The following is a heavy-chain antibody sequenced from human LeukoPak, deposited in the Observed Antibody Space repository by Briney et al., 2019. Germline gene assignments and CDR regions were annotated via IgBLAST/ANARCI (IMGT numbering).Heavy chain of an antibody. CDR2: ISSSSSYI. J-gene: IGHJ4*02. D-gene: IGHD5-18*01. Sequence: GGSLRLTCAASGFTFSSYSMNWVRQAPGKGLEWVSYISSSSSYIYYADSVKGRFTISRDNAKNSLYLQMNSLRAEDTAVYYCARDLCGYSYVFDYWGQGTLVTVSS. CDR3: ARDLCGYSYVFDY. CDR1: GFTFSSYS. V-gene: IGHV3-21*05.